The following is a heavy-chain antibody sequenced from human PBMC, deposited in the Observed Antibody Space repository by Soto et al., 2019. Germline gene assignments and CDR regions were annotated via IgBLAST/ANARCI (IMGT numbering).Heavy chain of an antibody. CDR1: GFTFSSYA. Sequence: EVQLLESGGGLVQPGGSLRLSCAASGFTFSSYAMSWVRQAPGKGLEWVSAISGSGGSTYYADSGKGRFTISRDNSKNTLHLQMNSLRAEATAVYYCAKDQARYSSSWLDYWGQGTLVTVSS. D-gene: IGHD6-13*01. J-gene: IGHJ4*02. CDR3: AKDQARYSSSWLDY. V-gene: IGHV3-23*01. CDR2: ISGSGGST.